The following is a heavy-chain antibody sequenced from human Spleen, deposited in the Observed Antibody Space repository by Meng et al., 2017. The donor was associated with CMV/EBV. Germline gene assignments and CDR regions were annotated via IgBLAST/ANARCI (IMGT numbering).Heavy chain of an antibody. CDR3: ARMGVNWFDP. CDR1: GGTFNKYT. D-gene: IGHD3-16*01. Sequence: SVKVSCKASGGTFNKYTFSWLRQAPGQGPEWMGKIIPVANIVNLAQKFQGRVTITAVTSSTTVYMELSSLRPDDSAVYYCARMGVNWFDPWGQGTRVTVSS. J-gene: IGHJ5*02. CDR2: IIPVANIV. V-gene: IGHV1-69*02.